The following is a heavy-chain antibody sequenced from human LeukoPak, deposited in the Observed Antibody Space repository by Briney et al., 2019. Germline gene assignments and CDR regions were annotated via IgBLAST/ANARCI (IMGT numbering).Heavy chain of an antibody. CDR2: ISGSGGST. D-gene: IGHD2-2*01. CDR3: ALGLRYCSSTSCYPYAFDI. J-gene: IGHJ3*02. CDR1: GFTFSSYV. V-gene: IGHV3-23*01. Sequence: PGGSLRPSCVASGFTFSSYVMSWVRQAPGKGLEWVSGISGSGGSTYYADSVKGRFTISRDNSKNTLYVQMNSLRAEDTAVYYCALGLRYCSSTSCYPYAFDIWGQGTMVTVSS.